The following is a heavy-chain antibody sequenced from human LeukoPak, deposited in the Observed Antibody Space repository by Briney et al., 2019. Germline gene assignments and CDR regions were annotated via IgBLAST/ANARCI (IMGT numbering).Heavy chain of an antibody. D-gene: IGHD5/OR15-5a*01. Sequence: GGSLRLSCAASGFTFSGYAIHWVRQAPGPGLESVAVISSDGRDKHHADSVKGRFTISRDNSKNTLYLQTNSLRAEDTAVYYCARDLRRFAAYYFDYWGQGTLVTVSS. CDR1: GFTFSGYA. J-gene: IGHJ4*02. V-gene: IGHV3-30*03. CDR3: ARDLRRFAAYYFDY. CDR2: ISSDGRDK.